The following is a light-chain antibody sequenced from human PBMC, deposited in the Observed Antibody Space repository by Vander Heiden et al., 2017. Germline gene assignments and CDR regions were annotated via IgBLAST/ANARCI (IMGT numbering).Light chain of an antibody. CDR2: ASS. CDR1: QTIRNS. Sequence: DIHMTPAPSSLSASVGDRVTVTCRASQTIRNSLNWYQQKPGTAPRLLLYASSTLQSGVPSRFSGGGSGTDFTLTISDLQPEDFATYFCQQSYTTPRIFGQGTKVEI. CDR3: QQSYTTPRI. J-gene: IGKJ2*01. V-gene: IGKV1-39*01.